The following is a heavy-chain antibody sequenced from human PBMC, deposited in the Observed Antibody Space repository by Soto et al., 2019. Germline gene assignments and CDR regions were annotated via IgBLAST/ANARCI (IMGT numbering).Heavy chain of an antibody. J-gene: IGHJ6*03. D-gene: IGHD2-2*01. V-gene: IGHV1-18*04. Sequence: GASVKVSCKASGYTFTGYYMHWVRQAPGQGLEWMGWINPNSGNTNYAQKLQGRVTMTTDTSTSTAYMELRSLRSDDTAVYYCARDAVGHDYADIVVVPAAILYYYYYMDVWGKGTTVTVSS. CDR3: ARDAVGHDYADIVVVPAAILYYYYYMDV. CDR1: GYTFTGYY. CDR2: INPNSGNT.